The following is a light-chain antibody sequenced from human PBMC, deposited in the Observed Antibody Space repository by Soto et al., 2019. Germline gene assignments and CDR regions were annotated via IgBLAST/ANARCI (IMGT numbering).Light chain of an antibody. J-gene: IGKJ1*01. CDR1: QSVSSW. V-gene: IGKV1D-12*01. CDR2: AAS. CDR3: QQLNTFPWT. Sequence: DILMTQSPSSVSAFVGDRVAITCRASQSVSSWLAWYQQKPGKAPKLLIYAASSLQSGVPSRFSGSGSGADFTLTISSLQPEDFGTYYCQQLNTFPWTFGQGTKVEIK.